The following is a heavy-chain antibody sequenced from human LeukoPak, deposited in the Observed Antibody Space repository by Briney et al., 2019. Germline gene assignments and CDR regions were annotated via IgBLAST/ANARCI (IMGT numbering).Heavy chain of an antibody. D-gene: IGHD3-10*01. V-gene: IGHV3-7*01. CDR2: IKPDGSEE. CDR3: AREGSQSASATYPGND. CDR1: GFSFSSYW. J-gene: IGHJ4*02. Sequence: PGGSLRLSCAASGFSFSSYWMTWVRQAPGKGLEWVANIKPDGSEEYYVDSVKGRFSISRDNAKNSLYLQMNRLRAEDTAVYYCAREGSQSASATYPGNDWGQGTLVTASS.